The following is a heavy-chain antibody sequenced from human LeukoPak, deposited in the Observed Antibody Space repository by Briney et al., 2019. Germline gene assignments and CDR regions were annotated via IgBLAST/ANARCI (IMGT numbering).Heavy chain of an antibody. CDR2: ISSYNDNT. D-gene: IGHD6-6*01. V-gene: IGHV1-18*01. Sequence: ASVKVSCKASGYTFTTYGITWVRQAPGQGLEWLGWISSYNDNTNYAQEFQGRVTMTTDTSTSTAYMELRSLRSDDTAVYYCARAGTTSSSTPDYWGQGTLVTVSS. CDR1: GYTFTTYG. CDR3: ARAGTTSSSTPDY. J-gene: IGHJ4*02.